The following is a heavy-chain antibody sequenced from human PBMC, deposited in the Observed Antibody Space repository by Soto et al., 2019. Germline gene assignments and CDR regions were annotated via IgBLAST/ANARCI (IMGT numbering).Heavy chain of an antibody. CDR3: AREGFNAFDI. CDR2: ISYDGSNK. CDR1: GFTFSSYA. J-gene: IGHJ3*02. Sequence: QVQLVESGGGVVQPGRSLRLSCAASGFTFSSYAMHWVRQAPGKGLEWVAVISYDGSNKYYADSVKGRFTISRDNSKYTLDLQMNSLSAGDMAVYYCAREGFNAFDIWGQGTMVTVSP. V-gene: IGHV3-30-3*01.